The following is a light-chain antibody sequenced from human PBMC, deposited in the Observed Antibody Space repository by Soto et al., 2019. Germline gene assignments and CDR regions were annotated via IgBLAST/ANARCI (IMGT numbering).Light chain of an antibody. CDR3: SSFGGSDNVV. CDR1: SSDVGGYNS. CDR2: DVS. Sequence: QSVLTQPPSASGSLGQSVTISCTGTSSDVGGYNSVSWYQQRPGKAPKLFIYDVSKRPSGVPVRFSGSKSGNTASLTVSGLQAEDEADYYCSSFGGSDNVVFGGGTKVTVL. J-gene: IGLJ2*01. V-gene: IGLV2-8*01.